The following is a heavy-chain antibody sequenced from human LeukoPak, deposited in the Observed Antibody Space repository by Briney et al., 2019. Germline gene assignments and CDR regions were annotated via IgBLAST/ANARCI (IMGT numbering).Heavy chain of an antibody. J-gene: IGHJ6*03. CDR1: GGSFSGYY. CDR2: INHSGST. D-gene: IGHD3-10*01. V-gene: IGHV4-34*01. CDR3: ATSPMWFGELFGSYYMDV. Sequence: SETLSLTCAVYGGSFSGYYCNWIRQPPGKGLEWIGEINHSGSTNYNPSLKSRVTISVDTSKNQFSLKLSSVTAADTAVYYCATSPMWFGELFGSYYMDVWGKGTTVTISS.